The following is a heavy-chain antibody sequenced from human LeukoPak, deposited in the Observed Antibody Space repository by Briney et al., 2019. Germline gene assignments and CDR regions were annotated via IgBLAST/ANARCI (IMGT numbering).Heavy chain of an antibody. CDR2: IWYDGSNK. D-gene: IGHD4-17*01. CDR3: ARGDDYGDYVRY. CDR1: GCTFSSYD. Sequence: PGGSLRLTCAASGCTFSSYDMHWIRQAPGKGLEWVAVIWYDGSNKYYADSVKGRFTISRDNSKNTLYLQMNSLRAEDTAVYYCARGDDYGDYVRYWGQGTLVTVSS. V-gene: IGHV3-33*01. J-gene: IGHJ4*02.